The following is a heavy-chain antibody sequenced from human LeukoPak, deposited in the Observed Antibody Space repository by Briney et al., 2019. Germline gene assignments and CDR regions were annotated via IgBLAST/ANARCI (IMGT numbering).Heavy chain of an antibody. CDR2: IKQDGSEK. V-gene: IGHV3-7*01. Sequence: QPGGSLRLSCAASGFTFSSYWMSWVRQAPGKGLEWVANIKQDGSEKYYVDSVKGRFTISRDNAKNSLYLQMNSLRAEDTAVYYCARANYDILTGYYYYYYMDVWGKGTTVTISS. CDR3: ARANYDILTGYYYYYYMDV. D-gene: IGHD3-9*01. J-gene: IGHJ6*03. CDR1: GFTFSSYW.